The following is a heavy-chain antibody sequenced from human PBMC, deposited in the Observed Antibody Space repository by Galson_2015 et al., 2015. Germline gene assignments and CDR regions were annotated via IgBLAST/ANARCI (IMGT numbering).Heavy chain of an antibody. V-gene: IGHV4-31*03. Sequence: TLSLTCPVSGGSISSGGYYWGWLRQHPGQGLEWIGYIYYSGSTDYNPSLKSRVTISVDTSKNQFSLKLSSVTAADTAVYYCARAHSDDSSGYYLYYFDYWGQGTLVTVSS. CDR3: ARAHSDDSSGYYLYYFDY. CDR1: GGSISSGGYY. J-gene: IGHJ4*02. D-gene: IGHD3-22*01. CDR2: IYYSGST.